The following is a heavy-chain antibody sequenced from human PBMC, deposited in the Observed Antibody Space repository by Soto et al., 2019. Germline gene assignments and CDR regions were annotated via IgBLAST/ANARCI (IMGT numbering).Heavy chain of an antibody. D-gene: IGHD1-26*01. J-gene: IGHJ4*02. V-gene: IGHV1-18*01. CDR2: ISAYNGNT. CDR1: GYTFTSNG. Sequence: VQLVQSGAEVKKPGASVKVSCKASGYTFTSNGIGWVGQAPGQGLEWRGWISAYNGNTNYAQKLQGRVTMTTDTSTSTAYMELRSLRSDDTAVYYCARDAPIVGSSLRSTGDYWGQGTLVTVSS. CDR3: ARDAPIVGSSLRSTGDY.